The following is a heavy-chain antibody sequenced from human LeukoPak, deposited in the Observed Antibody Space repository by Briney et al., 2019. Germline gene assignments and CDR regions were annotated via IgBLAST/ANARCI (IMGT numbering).Heavy chain of an antibody. V-gene: IGHV3-74*03. CDR3: VRDRSGSSSVY. CDR2: INSDGSST. J-gene: IGHJ4*02. Sequence: GGSLRRSCAASGFTFSNYWMHWFRQAPGKGLVWVSHINSDGSSTTYADSVKGRFTISRDNAKNTLYLQMNSLRAEDTAVYYCVRDRSGSSSVYWGQGTLVTVSS. D-gene: IGHD6-6*01. CDR1: GFTFSNYW.